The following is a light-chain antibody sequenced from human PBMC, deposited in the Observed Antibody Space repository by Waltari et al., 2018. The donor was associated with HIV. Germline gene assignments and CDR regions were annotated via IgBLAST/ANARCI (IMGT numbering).Light chain of an antibody. Sequence: QSALTQPPSASGSPGQSVTISCTGTSSAVGGYHYVSWYQKHPGKAPKLMIYEVSKRPAGVPVRFSGSKSGNTASLTVSVLQAEDEADYYWSSYAGSNDFGVFGGGTKLTVL. CDR1: SSAVGGYHY. J-gene: IGLJ2*01. CDR3: SSYAGSNDFGV. CDR2: EVS. V-gene: IGLV2-8*01.